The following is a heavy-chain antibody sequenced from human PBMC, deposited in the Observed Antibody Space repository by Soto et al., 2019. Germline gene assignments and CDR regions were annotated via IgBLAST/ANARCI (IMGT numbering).Heavy chain of an antibody. D-gene: IGHD2-15*01. CDR2: ISRSGDST. J-gene: IGHJ4*02. Sequence: GGSLRLSCAASGFSFSSFGMSWVRQAPHKGLEWVSGISRSGDSTFHADSVKGRFTISRDNSKSTLYLQMNSLRAEDTAIYYCAKWTRSTYCSGGNCYSGSRAHFDYWGQGALVTVSS. V-gene: IGHV3-23*01. CDR3: AKWTRSTYCSGGNCYSGSRAHFDY. CDR1: GFSFSSFG.